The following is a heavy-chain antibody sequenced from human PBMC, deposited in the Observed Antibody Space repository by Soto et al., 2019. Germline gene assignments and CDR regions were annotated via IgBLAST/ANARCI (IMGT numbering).Heavy chain of an antibody. Sequence: GGSLRLSCTVSGFTVSDNYMSWVRQAPGKGLEWVSVIYSGGSTYYADSVKGRFTISKDNSKNTLYLHLNSLRADDTAVYYCARTIIVVPGFASTSYEFDCWGQGTLVTVSS. CDR3: ARTIIVVPGFASTSYEFDC. J-gene: IGHJ4*02. CDR2: IYSGGST. V-gene: IGHV3-66*01. D-gene: IGHD2-2*01. CDR1: GFTVSDNY.